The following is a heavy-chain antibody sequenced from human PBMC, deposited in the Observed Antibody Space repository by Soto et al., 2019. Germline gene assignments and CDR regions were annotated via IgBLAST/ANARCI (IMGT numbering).Heavy chain of an antibody. D-gene: IGHD6-13*01. Sequence: EVQLLESGGGLVQPGGSLRLSCAASGFTFSSYAMSWVRQAPGKGLEWVSAISGSGGSTYYADSVKGRFTISRDTSKNTLYLQMNSLRAGDTAVYYCAIPYSSSGYGENYFDFLGQGTLVTLSS. V-gene: IGHV3-23*01. CDR2: ISGSGGST. CDR1: GFTFSSYA. CDR3: AIPYSSSGYGENYFDF. J-gene: IGHJ4*02.